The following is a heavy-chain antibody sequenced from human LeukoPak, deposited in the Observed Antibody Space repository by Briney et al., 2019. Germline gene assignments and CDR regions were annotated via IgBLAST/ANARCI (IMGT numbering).Heavy chain of an antibody. V-gene: IGHV1-3*01. CDR3: ARVPPGYSSGWYGWFDP. D-gene: IGHD6-19*01. CDR2: INAGNGNT. Sequence: ASVKVSCKASGYTFTSYAIHWVRQAPGQRLEWMGWINAGNGNTKYSQKFQGRVTITRDTSASTAYMELSSLRSEDTAVYYCARVPPGYSSGWYGWFDPWGQGTLVTVSS. CDR1: GYTFTSYA. J-gene: IGHJ5*02.